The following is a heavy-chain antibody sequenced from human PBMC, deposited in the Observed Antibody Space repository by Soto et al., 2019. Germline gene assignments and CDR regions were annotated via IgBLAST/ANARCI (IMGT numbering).Heavy chain of an antibody. CDR1: GYTFTRYD. CDR3: ARETSGSYRLDY. D-gene: IGHD1-26*01. Sequence: QVQLVQSGAEVKKPGASVKVSCKASGYTFTRYDINWVRQATGQGLEWMGWMNPNSGNTGYAQKFQGRVTMTRNTSISTDYMELSSVRSEDTAVYYCARETSGSYRLDYWGQGTLVPVSS. J-gene: IGHJ4*02. V-gene: IGHV1-8*01. CDR2: MNPNSGNT.